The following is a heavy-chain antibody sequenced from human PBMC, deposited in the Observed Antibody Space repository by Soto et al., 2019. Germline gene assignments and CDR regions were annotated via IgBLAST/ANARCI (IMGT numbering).Heavy chain of an antibody. CDR3: VKNSGWFNT. CDR1: GFPFGTTD. V-gene: IGHV3-23*01. J-gene: IGHJ5*02. CDR2: IDGSGGIT. Sequence: PGGSLRLSCAASGFPFGTTDMSWVRQAPGEGLEWVSTIDGSGGITFYADSVKGRFTISRDNSRNTVYLQMNSLRADDTALYYCVKNSGWFNTWGQGALVTVSS. D-gene: IGHD3-10*01.